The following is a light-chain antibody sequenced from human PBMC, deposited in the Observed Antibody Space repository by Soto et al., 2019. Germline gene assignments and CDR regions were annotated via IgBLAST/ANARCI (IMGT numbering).Light chain of an antibody. CDR3: ISHAGASNV. J-gene: IGLJ1*01. CDR2: EVN. V-gene: IGLV2-8*01. Sequence: QSALTQPPSASGSPGQSVAISCTGTSSDVGAPDYVSWYQQHSGKAPKLLLYEVNKRPSGVPDRFSGSKSGNTASLTVSALQADDEADYYCISHAGASNVLGTGTKLTVL. CDR1: SSDVGAPDY.